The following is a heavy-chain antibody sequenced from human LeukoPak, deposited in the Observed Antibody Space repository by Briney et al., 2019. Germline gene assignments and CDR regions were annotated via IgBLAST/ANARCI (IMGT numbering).Heavy chain of an antibody. CDR1: GFTFSSSG. V-gene: IGHV3-30*02. J-gene: IGHJ4*02. D-gene: IGHD6-19*01. CDR2: IRYDGNNK. CDR3: ARIAVAGHFGF. Sequence: PGGSLRLSCAASGFTFSSSGMHWVRQAPGKGLEWVAFIRYDGNNKYYADSVKGRFTISRDNARNSLYLQMNSLRVEDTAVYYCARIAVAGHFGFWGQGTLVTVSS.